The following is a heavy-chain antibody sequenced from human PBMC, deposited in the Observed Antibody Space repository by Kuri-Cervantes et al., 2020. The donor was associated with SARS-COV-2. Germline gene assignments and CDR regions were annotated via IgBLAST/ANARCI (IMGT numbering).Heavy chain of an antibody. CDR1: GGSISSYY. J-gene: IGHJ6*03. CDR2: INYRCIT. D-gene: IGHD2-2*01. V-gene: IGHV4-59*05. CDR3: ARQFCGTTNCYGVIDYFFKDV. Sequence: SETLSLTCTVSGGSISSYYWSWIRQPPGKGLEWIGSINYRCITHYKPSLRSRVTISGDTSKNHLSLRLSSVTAADTAVYYCARQFCGTTNCYGVIDYFFKDVWGKAITTVSS.